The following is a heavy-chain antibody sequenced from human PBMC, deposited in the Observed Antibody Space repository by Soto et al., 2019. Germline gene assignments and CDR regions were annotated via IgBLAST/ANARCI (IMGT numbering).Heavy chain of an antibody. Sequence: SETKSVTNGFSDCYISSSNLLIWVRKPPGKGLEWIGAISYGGTTNYNPSLKTRITISVDSSKNQFSLSLGSVTAADTAIYYCARHDHGSYTINGFDAWGQGTMVTVS. CDR3: ARHDHGSYTINGFDA. CDR1: DCYISSSNL. V-gene: IGHV4-4*02. D-gene: IGHD1-1*01. CDR2: ISYGGTT. J-gene: IGHJ3*01.